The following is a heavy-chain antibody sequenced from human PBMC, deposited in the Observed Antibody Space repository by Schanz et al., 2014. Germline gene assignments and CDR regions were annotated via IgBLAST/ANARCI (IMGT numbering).Heavy chain of an antibody. D-gene: IGHD3-10*01. CDR3: ARAQGVIRLYYGVDV. CDR2: IYSSGST. V-gene: IGHV3-53*04. J-gene: IGHJ6*02. CDR1: GFTVSSNY. Sequence: EVQLVESGGGLVKPGGSLRLSCAVSGFTVSSNYMSWVRQAPGKGLEWVSTIYSSGSTYYADSVRGRFTISRDNSMNTVYLQMNSLRSDDAAVYYCARAQGVIRLYYGVDVWGQGTTVTVSS.